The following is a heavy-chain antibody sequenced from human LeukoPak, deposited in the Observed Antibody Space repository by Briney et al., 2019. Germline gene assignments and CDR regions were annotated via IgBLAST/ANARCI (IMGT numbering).Heavy chain of an antibody. D-gene: IGHD2-15*01. Sequence: SETLSLTCTVSGGSINNFYWYWVRQPPGKGLEWIGYIYYTGSTNYNPSLKSRVTISVDTSKNQFSLKLSSMTAADTAIYYCARHYCNGGNCYSFDYWGQGTLVTVSS. CDR3: ARHYCNGGNCYSFDY. J-gene: IGHJ4*02. V-gene: IGHV4-59*08. CDR1: GGSINNFY. CDR2: IYYTGST.